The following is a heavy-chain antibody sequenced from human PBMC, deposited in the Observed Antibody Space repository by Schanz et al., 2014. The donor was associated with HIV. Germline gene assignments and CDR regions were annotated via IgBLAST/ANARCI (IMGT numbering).Heavy chain of an antibody. D-gene: IGHD1-7*01. CDR3: ARENWHYDH. CDR2: IRPDSGDT. J-gene: IGHJ5*02. CDR1: GYIFTTYH. Sequence: QVQLLQSGAEVVKPGASVTVSCKTSGYIFTTYHVHWVRQAPGQGLEWMGRIRPDSGDTYNGQKLDGRITMTRDTSISTYYMELTGLRSDDTGVYFCARENWHYDHWGQGTLVTVSS. V-gene: IGHV1-2*02.